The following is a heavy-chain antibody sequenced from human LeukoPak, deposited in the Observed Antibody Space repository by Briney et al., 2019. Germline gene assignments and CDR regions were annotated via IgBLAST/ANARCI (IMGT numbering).Heavy chain of an antibody. J-gene: IGHJ5*02. V-gene: IGHV3-73*01. CDR1: EFTFSGSA. D-gene: IGHD2-2*01. CDR3: TRDSGTYNWFDP. CDR2: IDKKDKGYATAT. Sequence: AGGSLRLSCAASEFTFSGSAIHRVRQSSGKGLEWVGQIDKKDKGYATATAYAASVKGRFTISRDDSINTAYLQMKSLKTEDTALYYCTRDSGTYNWFDPWGQGTLVTVSS.